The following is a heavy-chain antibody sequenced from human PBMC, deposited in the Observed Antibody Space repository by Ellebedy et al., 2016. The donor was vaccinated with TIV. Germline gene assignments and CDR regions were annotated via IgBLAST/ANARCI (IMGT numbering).Heavy chain of an antibody. CDR1: GYSFPTYW. D-gene: IGHD3-9*01. CDR3: ARHRIRYFDWFES. V-gene: IGHV5-10-1*01. CDR2: IDPTDSYT. J-gene: IGHJ5*01. Sequence: PGGSLRLSCKGSGYSFPTYWISWVRQMPGQGLEWTGKIDPTDSYTNYSPSFQGHVTISVDRSIGTAYLQWGSLKASDTAMYYCARHRIRYFDWFESWGQGTLVTVSS.